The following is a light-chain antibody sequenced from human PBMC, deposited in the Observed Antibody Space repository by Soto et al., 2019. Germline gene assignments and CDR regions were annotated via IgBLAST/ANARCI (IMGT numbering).Light chain of an antibody. CDR1: QSISNN. J-gene: IGKJ5*01. V-gene: IGKV3-15*01. Sequence: IVMTQSPATLSLSPGEKATLSCKASQSISNNFAWFQQKPGQVPRLLIYGASNRATGVSARFSGSGSGTEFTLTISSLQSEDFAVYHCQQYNNWPPQITFGQGTRLEIK. CDR2: GAS. CDR3: QQYNNWPPQIT.